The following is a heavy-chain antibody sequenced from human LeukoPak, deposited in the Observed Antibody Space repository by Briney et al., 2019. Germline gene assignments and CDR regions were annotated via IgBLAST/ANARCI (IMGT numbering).Heavy chain of an antibody. Sequence: SETLSLTCTVSGGSISSGGYYWSWIRQPPGKGLEWIGYIYYSGSTYYNPSLKSRVTISVDTSKNQFSLKLSSVTAADTAVYYCARVAVVVAATYNWFDPWGQGTLVTVSS. CDR3: ARVAVVVAATYNWFDP. V-gene: IGHV4-30-4*01. D-gene: IGHD2-15*01. J-gene: IGHJ5*02. CDR1: GGSISSGGYY. CDR2: IYYSGST.